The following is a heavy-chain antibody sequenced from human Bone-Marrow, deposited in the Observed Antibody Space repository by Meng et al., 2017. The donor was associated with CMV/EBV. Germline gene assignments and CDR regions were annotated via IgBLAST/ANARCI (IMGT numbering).Heavy chain of an antibody. Sequence: GESLKISCAASGFTFSSYAMHWVRQAPGKGLEWVAVISYDGSNKYYADSVKGRFTISRDNSKNTLYLQMNSLRAEDTAVYYCARTLQYGSGSYYNSRYYFDYWGQGTLVTGSS. J-gene: IGHJ4*02. V-gene: IGHV3-30-3*01. D-gene: IGHD3-10*01. CDR3: ARTLQYGSGSYYNSRYYFDY. CDR2: ISYDGSNK. CDR1: GFTFSSYA.